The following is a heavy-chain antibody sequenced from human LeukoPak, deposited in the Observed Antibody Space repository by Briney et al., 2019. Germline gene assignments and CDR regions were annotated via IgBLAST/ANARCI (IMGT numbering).Heavy chain of an antibody. J-gene: IGHJ4*02. CDR2: MYSTGST. Sequence: SETLSLTCTVSGGSIRSFLWNWIRRPPGKGLEWIGYMYSTGSTNYNPSLKSRVTISIDASKNQFSLRLSSVTAADTALYFRARGPMSYHFDYWGQGMLVTVSS. CDR1: GGSIRSFL. CDR3: ARGPMSYHFDY. V-gene: IGHV4-59*01. D-gene: IGHD3-10*02.